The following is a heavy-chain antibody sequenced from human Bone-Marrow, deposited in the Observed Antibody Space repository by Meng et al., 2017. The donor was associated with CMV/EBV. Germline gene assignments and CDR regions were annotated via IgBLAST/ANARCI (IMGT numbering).Heavy chain of an antibody. D-gene: IGHD6-6*01. V-gene: IGHV4-34*01. CDR2: INHSGST. J-gene: IGHJ4*02. CDR1: GGSFSGYY. CDR3: ARGRGSIIAARPRTTSYYFDY. Sequence: SETLSLTCAVYGGSFSGYYWSWIRQPPGKGLELSGEINHSGSTNYNPSLKSRVTISVDTSKNQFSLKLSSVTAADTAVYYCARGRGSIIAARPRTTSYYFDYWGQGTLVTVSS.